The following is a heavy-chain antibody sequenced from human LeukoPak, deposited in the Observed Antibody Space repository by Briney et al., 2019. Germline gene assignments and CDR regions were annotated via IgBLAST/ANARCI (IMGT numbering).Heavy chain of an antibody. J-gene: IGHJ5*02. CDR1: GYSFTSYW. V-gene: IGHV5-51*01. CDR3: ARLSSTSYHWFDP. Sequence: GESLKISCKGAGYSFTSYWIGWVRQMPGKGLWWMAIIYPGDSDTRYSPSFQGQVTISADKSISTAYLQWSSLKASDTAMYYCARLSSTSYHWFDPWGQGTLVTVSS. D-gene: IGHD2-2*01. CDR2: IYPGDSDT.